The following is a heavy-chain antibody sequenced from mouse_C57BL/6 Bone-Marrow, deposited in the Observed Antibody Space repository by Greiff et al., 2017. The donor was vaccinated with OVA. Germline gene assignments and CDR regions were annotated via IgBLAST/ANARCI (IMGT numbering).Heavy chain of an antibody. V-gene: IGHV1-64*01. J-gene: IGHJ4*01. CDR2: IHPNSGST. CDR3: ARKGLTWPPYYSLDH. CDR1: GYTFTSYW. Sequence: VQLQQSGAELVKPGASVKLSCKASGYTFTSYWMHWVKQRPGQGLEWIGMIHPNSGSTNYNEKFKSKATLTVDKSSSTAYMQLSSLTSEDSAVYFCARKGLTWPPYYSLDHRGQGTSGTVSP. D-gene: IGHD3-1*01.